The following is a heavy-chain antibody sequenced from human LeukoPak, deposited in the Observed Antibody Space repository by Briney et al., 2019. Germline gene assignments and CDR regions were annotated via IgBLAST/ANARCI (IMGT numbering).Heavy chain of an antibody. CDR1: GGTFSSYA. V-gene: IGHV1-69*05. CDR2: IIPIFGTA. D-gene: IGHD3-3*01. Sequence: SVKVSCKASGGTFSSYAISWVRQAPGQGLEWMGGIIPIFGTANYAQKFQGRVTITTDESTSTAYMELSSLRSDDPAVYYCARADYDFWSGYEEGYLGQGTLVTVSS. J-gene: IGHJ4*02. CDR3: ARADYDFWSGYEEGY.